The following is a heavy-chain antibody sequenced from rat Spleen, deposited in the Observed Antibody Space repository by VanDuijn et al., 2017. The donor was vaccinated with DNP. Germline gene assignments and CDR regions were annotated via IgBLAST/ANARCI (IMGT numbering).Heavy chain of an antibody. Sequence: EVQLVESGGGLVQPGRSMKLSCAASGFTFNNYYMAWVRQAPTKGLEWVASISTGGGNTYYRDSVKGRFTISRDNAKSTLYLQMDSLRSEETATYYCARVQLGYYGMDAWGQGTSVTVSS. V-gene: IGHV5S11*01. CDR3: ARVQLGYYGMDA. D-gene: IGHD5-1*01. CDR1: GFTFNNYY. J-gene: IGHJ4*01. CDR2: ISTGGGNT.